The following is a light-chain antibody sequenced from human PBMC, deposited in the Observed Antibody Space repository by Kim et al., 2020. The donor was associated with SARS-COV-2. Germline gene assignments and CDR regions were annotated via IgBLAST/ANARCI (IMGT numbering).Light chain of an antibody. CDR1: TGAVTSGHW. J-gene: IGLJ2*01. CDR3: LLFYGTSRVL. Sequence: GGTVTLACASSTGAVTSGHWPNGFQQRPGQAPRSLIYSTNNKHTWSPARFSGSLIGGKAALTLSGVQPEDEADYYCLLFYGTSRVLFGGGTQLTVL. V-gene: IGLV7-43*01. CDR2: STN.